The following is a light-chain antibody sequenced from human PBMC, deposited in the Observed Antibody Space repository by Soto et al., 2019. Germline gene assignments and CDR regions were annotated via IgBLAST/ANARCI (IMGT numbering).Light chain of an antibody. CDR1: SSDVGAYNY. CDR2: EVS. V-gene: IGLV2-14*01. Sequence: QSVLTQPASVSGSPGQSITISCTGTSSDVGAYNYVSWYQHHPGKAPKLLIYEVSDRPSGVSDRFSGSKSGNTASLTISGLQPEDEADYYCSSYTSSTTHVAFGGVTKVTVL. J-gene: IGLJ2*01. CDR3: SSYTSSTTHVA.